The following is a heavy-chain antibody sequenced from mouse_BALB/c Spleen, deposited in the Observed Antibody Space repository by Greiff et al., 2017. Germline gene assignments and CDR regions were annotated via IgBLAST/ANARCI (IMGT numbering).Heavy chain of an antibody. V-gene: IGHV1-15*01. D-gene: IGHD1-1*01. CDR2: IDPETGGT. CDR3: TRYADTTVVATTRYFDV. CDR1: GYTFTDYE. J-gene: IGHJ1*01. Sequence: QVTLKESGAELVRPGASVTLSCKASGYTFTDYEMHWVKQTPVHGLEWIGAIDPETGGTAYNQKFKGKATLTADKSSSTAYMELRSLTSEDSAVYYCTRYADTTVVATTRYFDVWGAGTTVTVSS.